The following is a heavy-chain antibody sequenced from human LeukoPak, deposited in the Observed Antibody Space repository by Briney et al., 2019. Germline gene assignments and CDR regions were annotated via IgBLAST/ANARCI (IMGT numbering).Heavy chain of an antibody. CDR2: IYYSGST. V-gene: IGHV4-59*01. CDR1: GGSISSYY. CDR3: ARTDDYVWGSYRYTGALDAFDI. J-gene: IGHJ3*02. D-gene: IGHD3-16*02. Sequence: PSETLSLTCTVSGGSISSYYWTWIRQPPGKGLEWIGYIYYSGSTNYNPSLKSRVTISLDTSKNQFSLKLTSVTAADTAVYYCARTDDYVWGSYRYTGALDAFDIWGQGTVVTVSS.